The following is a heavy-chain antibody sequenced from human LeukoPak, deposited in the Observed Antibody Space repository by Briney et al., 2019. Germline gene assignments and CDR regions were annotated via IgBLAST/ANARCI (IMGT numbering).Heavy chain of an antibody. CDR3: AIGYSSGGGGFDY. V-gene: IGHV3-30*04. CDR1: GFTFSSYA. CDR2: ISHDGSNK. D-gene: IGHD6-19*01. Sequence: PGGSLRLSCAASGFTFSSYAMHWVRQAPGKGLEWVAAISHDGSNKYSADSVKGRFTISRDNAKNSLYLQMNSLRAEDTAVYYCAIGYSSGGGGFDYWGQGTLVTISS. J-gene: IGHJ4*02.